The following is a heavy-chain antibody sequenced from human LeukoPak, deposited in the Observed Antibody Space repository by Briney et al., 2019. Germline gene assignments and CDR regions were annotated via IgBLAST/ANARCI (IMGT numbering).Heavy chain of an antibody. J-gene: IGHJ4*02. D-gene: IGHD6-13*01. V-gene: IGHV3-23*01. CDR3: ARRSGSSWSSFDY. Sequence: GGSLRLSCAASGFTFNNYAMNWVRQAPGKELEWVSGISGFGGSTYYAPSVKGRLTISRDNFGNMLYLHLDSLRVEDTAIYYCARRSGSSWSSFDYWGQGALVTVSS. CDR1: GFTFNNYA. CDR2: ISGFGGST.